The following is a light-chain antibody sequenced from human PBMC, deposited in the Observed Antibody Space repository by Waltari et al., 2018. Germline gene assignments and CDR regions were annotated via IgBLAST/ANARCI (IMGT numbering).Light chain of an antibody. V-gene: IGKV3-20*01. CDR1: QSVSSSY. Sequence: LSLAPGERATLSCRASQSVSSSYLAWYQQKPGQAPRLLIYGASSRATGIPDRFSGSGSGTDFTLTISRLEPEDFAVYYCQQYGSSPWTFGQGTKVEIK. CDR2: GAS. J-gene: IGKJ1*01. CDR3: QQYGSSPWT.